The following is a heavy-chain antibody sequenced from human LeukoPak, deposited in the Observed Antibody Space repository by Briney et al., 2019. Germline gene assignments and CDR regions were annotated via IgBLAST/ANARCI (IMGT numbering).Heavy chain of an antibody. CDR1: NFAFSTYA. Sequence: GGSLRLSCAASNFAFSTYAMTWVRQAPGKGLEWVSSITGSGAGTSYADSVKGRFTTSRDNSKSTLFLQMNSLRAEDTAVYYCTKDPNGDYVGAFDFWGQGTMVTVSS. CDR2: ITGSGAGT. D-gene: IGHD4-17*01. J-gene: IGHJ3*01. CDR3: TKDPNGDYVGAFDF. V-gene: IGHV3-23*01.